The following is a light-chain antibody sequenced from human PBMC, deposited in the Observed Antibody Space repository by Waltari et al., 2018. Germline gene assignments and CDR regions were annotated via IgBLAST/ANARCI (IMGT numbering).Light chain of an antibody. CDR1: QTVRTTY. V-gene: IGKV3-20*01. CDR3: QQYDISPLT. Sequence: EIVLTQSPGTLSLSPGDRATLSCRASQTVRTTYLAWYQQKPGQAPTLLIYGASSSATGIPDRFSGSGSGTDFSLTISSLEPEDFAVYYCQQYDISPLTFGGGTKVEIK. CDR2: GAS. J-gene: IGKJ4*01.